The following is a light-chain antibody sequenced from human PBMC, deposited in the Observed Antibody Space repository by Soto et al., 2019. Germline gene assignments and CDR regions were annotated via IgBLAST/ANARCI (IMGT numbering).Light chain of an antibody. CDR3: QHLNDYRYT. V-gene: IGKV1-9*01. CDR1: QAMSSS. Sequence: DIQLTQSPSFLSASVGDRVTITCRASQAMSSSLAWYQHNPGKAPKLLIYASSTLQNGVPSSFSGSGSGTEFTLTISSMQPEDFATYYCQHLNDYRYTCGQGTKVEIK. J-gene: IGKJ2*01. CDR2: ASS.